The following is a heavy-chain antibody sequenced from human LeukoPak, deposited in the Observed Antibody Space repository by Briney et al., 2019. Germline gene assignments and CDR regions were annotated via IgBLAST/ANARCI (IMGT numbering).Heavy chain of an antibody. CDR3: AKDMGGYSYGSPFDY. CDR2: ISWNGGNI. CDR1: GFTFDDYA. V-gene: IGHV3-9*01. J-gene: IGHJ4*02. Sequence: GGSLTLSCAASGFTFDDYAMNWVRQAPGKGLAWVSDISWNGGNIGYADSVKGRFTISRDNAKNSLYLQMNSLRAEGTALYYCAKDMGGYSYGSPFDYWGQGTLVTVSS. D-gene: IGHD5-18*01.